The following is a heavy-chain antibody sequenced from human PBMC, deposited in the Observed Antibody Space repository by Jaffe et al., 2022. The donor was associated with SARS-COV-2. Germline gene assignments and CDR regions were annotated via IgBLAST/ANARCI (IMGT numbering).Heavy chain of an antibody. CDR1: GFTFSSYW. CDR3: ARHDGSGSYIFEY. J-gene: IGHJ4*02. Sequence: EVQLVESGGGLVQPGGSLRLSCAASGFTFSSYWMSWVRQAPGKGLEWVANIREDGNEKYYVDSVKGRFTISRDNTKNSLYLQMNSLTAEDTAVYYCARHDGSGSYIFEYWGQGTLVTVSS. D-gene: IGHD3-10*01. V-gene: IGHV3-7*01. CDR2: IREDGNEK.